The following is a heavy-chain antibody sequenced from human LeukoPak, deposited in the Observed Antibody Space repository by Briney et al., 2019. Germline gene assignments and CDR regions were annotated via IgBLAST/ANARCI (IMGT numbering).Heavy chain of an antibody. CDR3: ASFYCSGGSCYQYYYYYYMDV. CDR2: IYYDGSA. V-gene: IGHV4-4*02. D-gene: IGHD2-15*01. J-gene: IGHJ6*03. Sequence: SETLSLTCAVSGGSISSSNWWSWVRQPPGKGLQWLGLIYYDGSAYYNLSLKSRLTISIDTSKNQFSLKLSSVTAADTAVYYCASFYCSGGSCYQYYYYYYMDVWGKGTTVTISS. CDR1: GGSISSSNW.